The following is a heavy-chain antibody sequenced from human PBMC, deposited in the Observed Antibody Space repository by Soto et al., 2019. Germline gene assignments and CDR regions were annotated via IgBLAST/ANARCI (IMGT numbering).Heavy chain of an antibody. J-gene: IGHJ4*02. CDR2: ISGSGGST. CDR3: AFPDDSSGFDY. V-gene: IGHV3-23*01. CDR1: GFTFSSYA. Sequence: LRLSCAASGFTFSSYAMNWVRQAPEKGLEWVSSISGSGGSTYYTDSVKGRFAISRDNSKNTLYLQMNSLRAGDTAVYYCAFPDDSSGFDYWGQGTLVTVSS. D-gene: IGHD3-22*01.